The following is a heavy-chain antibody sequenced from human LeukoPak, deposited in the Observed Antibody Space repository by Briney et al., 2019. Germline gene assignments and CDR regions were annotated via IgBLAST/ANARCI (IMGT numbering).Heavy chain of an antibody. D-gene: IGHD3-10*01. J-gene: IGHJ6*03. V-gene: IGHV3-21*01. CDR2: ISSSSSYI. CDR3: AKDFLRVRGVIITGYYYYMDV. CDR1: GFTFSSYS. Sequence: PGGSLRPSCAASGFTFSSYSMNWVRQAPGKGLEWVSSISSSSSYIYYADSVKGRFTISRDNAKNSLYLQMNSLRAEDTAVYYCAKDFLRVRGVIITGYYYYMDVWGKGTTVTISS.